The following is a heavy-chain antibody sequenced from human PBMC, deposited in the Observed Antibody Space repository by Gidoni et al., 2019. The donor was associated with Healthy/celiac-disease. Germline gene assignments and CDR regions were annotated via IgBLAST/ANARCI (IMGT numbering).Heavy chain of an antibody. CDR2: ISSSSITT. CDR3: ARDQVRYCSSTSCFGYYYYGMDV. V-gene: IGHV3-48*01. D-gene: IGHD2-2*01. J-gene: IGHJ6*02. CDR1: GFTFSSYS. Sequence: EVQLVESGGGLVQPGGSLRLSCAASGFTFSSYSMNWVRQAPGKGLEWVSYISSSSITTDYAASVKGRFTISRANAKNSLYLQMNSLRAEDTAVYYCARDQVRYCSSTSCFGYYYYGMDVWGQGTTVTVSS.